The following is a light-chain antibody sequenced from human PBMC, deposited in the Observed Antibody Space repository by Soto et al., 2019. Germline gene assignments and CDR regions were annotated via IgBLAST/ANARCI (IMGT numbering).Light chain of an antibody. J-gene: IGKJ3*01. Sequence: DVVMTQSPDSLAVSLGERATINCKSSQSVLYTSKNRNDLAWYQQKPGQPPKLLIYWASTRGSGVPDRFSGSGSGTDFTLTISSLQAEDVAVYYCQQYYTTPPTFGPGTKVDIK. CDR1: QSVLYTSKNRND. CDR2: WAS. V-gene: IGKV4-1*01. CDR3: QQYYTTPPT.